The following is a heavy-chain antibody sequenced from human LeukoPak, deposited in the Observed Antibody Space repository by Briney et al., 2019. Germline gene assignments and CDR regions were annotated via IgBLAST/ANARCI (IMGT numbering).Heavy chain of an antibody. CDR1: GGSFSGYY. Sequence: SETLSLTCAVYGGSFSGYYWSWIRQPPGKGLEWIGEINHNGSTNYNPSLKSRVTISVDTSKNQFSLKLSSVTAADTAVYYCARLGPSSSWYARDYWGQGTLVTVSS. V-gene: IGHV4-34*01. CDR2: INHNGST. D-gene: IGHD6-13*01. J-gene: IGHJ4*02. CDR3: ARLGPSSSWYARDY.